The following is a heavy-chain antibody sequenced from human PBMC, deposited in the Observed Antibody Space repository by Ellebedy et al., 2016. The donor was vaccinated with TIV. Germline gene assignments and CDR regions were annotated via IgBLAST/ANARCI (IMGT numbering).Heavy chain of an antibody. V-gene: IGHV4-31*03. D-gene: IGHD1-14*01. CDR2: IYYSGNT. Sequence: MPSETLSLTCTVSGDSISSRGYYWNWIRQLPGKGLEWLGYIYYSGNTYYNPSLESRITISVDTSKNQFSLRLNSVTAADTAVYYGARAFRASELYYFDFWGQGTLVTVS. CDR3: ARAFRASELYYFDF. J-gene: IGHJ4*02. CDR1: GDSISSRGYY.